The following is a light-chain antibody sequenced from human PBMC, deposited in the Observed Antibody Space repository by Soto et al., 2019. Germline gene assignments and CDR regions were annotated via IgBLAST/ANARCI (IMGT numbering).Light chain of an antibody. J-gene: IGLJ2*01. V-gene: IGLV4-69*01. CDR3: QTSGTGIVV. Sequence: QPVLTQSPSASASLGASVKLTCTLSSGHSNYAIAWHQQQPEKGPRYLMKLNNDGSHSKGDGIPDRFSGSSSGAERYLTISSLQSEDEADYYCQTSGTGIVVFGGGTKLTVL. CDR2: LNNDGSH. CDR1: SGHSNYA.